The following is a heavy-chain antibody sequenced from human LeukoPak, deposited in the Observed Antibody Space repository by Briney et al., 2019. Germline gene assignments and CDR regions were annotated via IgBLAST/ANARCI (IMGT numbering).Heavy chain of an antibody. CDR3: ARGIAVAGTPYFDY. J-gene: IGHJ4*02. CDR1: GFTFSSYS. CDR2: ISSSSSYI. V-gene: IGHV3-21*01. D-gene: IGHD6-19*01. Sequence: GGSLRLSCAASGFTFSSYSMNWVRQAPGQGLEWVSSISSSSSYIYYADSVKGRFTISRDNAKNSLYLQMNSLRAEDTAVYYCARGIAVAGTPYFDYWGQGTLVTVSS.